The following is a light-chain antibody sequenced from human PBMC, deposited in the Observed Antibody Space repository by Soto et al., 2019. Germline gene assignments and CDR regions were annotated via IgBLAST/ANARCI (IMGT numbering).Light chain of an antibody. J-gene: IGKJ4*02. CDR1: QGVSSK. Sequence: EKVMTQSPATLSVSPGERVTLSCRASQGVSSKLAWYQHKRGQAPRLLIYGASTRATGIPAKFSGSGSEPAFTLTIRSLQSEDFEVYYCQQYTSWHLTFGGGTKVEIK. CDR2: GAS. CDR3: QQYTSWHLT. V-gene: IGKV3-15*01.